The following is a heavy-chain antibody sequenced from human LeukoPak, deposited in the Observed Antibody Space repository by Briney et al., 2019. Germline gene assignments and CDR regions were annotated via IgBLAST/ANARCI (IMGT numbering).Heavy chain of an antibody. Sequence: PGGSLRLSCAASGFTFSSYSMNWVRQAPGKGLEWVSSTSSSSNYIYYADSVKGRFTISRDNSKNTLYLQMNSLRPEDTAVYSCAKARLGYCSGGSCPLWFDPWGQGTLVTVSS. CDR3: AKARLGYCSGGSCPLWFDP. D-gene: IGHD2-15*01. J-gene: IGHJ5*02. V-gene: IGHV3-21*01. CDR1: GFTFSSYS. CDR2: TSSSSNYI.